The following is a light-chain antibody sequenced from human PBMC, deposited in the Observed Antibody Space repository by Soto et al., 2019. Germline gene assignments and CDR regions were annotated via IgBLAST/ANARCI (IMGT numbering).Light chain of an antibody. J-gene: IGLJ1*01. V-gene: IGLV1-47*01. Sequence: QSVLTQPPSASGTPGQRVTISCSGRSSNIGSNYVYWYQQLPGPAPKIIIYRNNQRPSGVPDRISGSKSGTSASLAISGLRSEDEADYYCSAWDDSLSGYVFGTGTKLTVL. CDR2: RNN. CDR3: SAWDDSLSGYV. CDR1: SSNIGSNY.